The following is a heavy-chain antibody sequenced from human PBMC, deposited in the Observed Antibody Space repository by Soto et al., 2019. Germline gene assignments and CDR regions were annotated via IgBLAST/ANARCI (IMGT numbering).Heavy chain of an antibody. D-gene: IGHD3-9*01. CDR1: GFTFSSYA. V-gene: IGHV3-30-3*01. J-gene: IGHJ4*02. Sequence: GGSLRLSCAASGFTFSSYAMHWVRQAPGKGLEWVAVISYDGSNKNYADSVKGRFTISRDNSKNTLYLQMNSLKAEDTAVYYCARDSLLRYFDWLLYLAYFDYWGQGTLVTVSS. CDR2: ISYDGSNK. CDR3: ARDSLLRYFDWLLYLAYFDY.